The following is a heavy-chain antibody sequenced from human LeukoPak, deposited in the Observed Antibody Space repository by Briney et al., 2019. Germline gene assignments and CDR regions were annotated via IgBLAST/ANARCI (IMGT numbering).Heavy chain of an antibody. D-gene: IGHD3-10*01. CDR1: GFTFSSYG. Sequence: PGRSLRLSCAASGFTFSSYGMHWVRQAPGKGLEWVAVISYDGSNKYYADSVKGRFTISRDNSKNTLYLQMNSLRAEDTAVYYCAKDDGSGSYGPFDYWGQGTLVTVSS. J-gene: IGHJ4*02. V-gene: IGHV3-30*18. CDR3: AKDDGSGSYGPFDY. CDR2: ISYDGSNK.